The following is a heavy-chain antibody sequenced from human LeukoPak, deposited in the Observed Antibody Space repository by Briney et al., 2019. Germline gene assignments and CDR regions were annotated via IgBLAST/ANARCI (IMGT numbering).Heavy chain of an antibody. V-gene: IGHV3-23*01. J-gene: IGHJ6*02. D-gene: IGHD5-24*01. CDR2: ISGSGGST. CDR3: AKVLQYYYYGMDV. Sequence: GGSLRLSCAASGFTFSTCAMGWVRQAPGKGLGWVSAISGSGGSTFYADSAKGRFTISRDNSKNTLYLQMNSLRAEDTAVYYCAKVLQYYYYGMDVWGQGTTVTVSS. CDR1: GFTFSTCA.